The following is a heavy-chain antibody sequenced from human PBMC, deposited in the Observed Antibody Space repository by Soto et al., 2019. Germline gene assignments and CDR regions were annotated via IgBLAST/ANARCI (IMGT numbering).Heavy chain of an antibody. D-gene: IGHD3-22*01. Sequence: SETLSLTCTVSGGSIRSSSCYCGWIRQPPGKGLEWIGCIYYSGSTNYNPSLKSRVTISVDTSKNQFSLKLSSVTAADTAVYYCAGGFSHYYDSSGMRYFDYWGQGTLVTVSP. CDR2: IYYSGST. V-gene: IGHV4-39*07. CDR3: AGGFSHYYDSSGMRYFDY. J-gene: IGHJ4*02. CDR1: GGSIRSSSCY.